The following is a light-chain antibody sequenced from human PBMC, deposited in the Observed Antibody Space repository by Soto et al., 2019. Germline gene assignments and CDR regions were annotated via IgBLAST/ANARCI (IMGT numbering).Light chain of an antibody. J-gene: IGKJ2*01. V-gene: IGKV3-15*01. CDR2: GAS. CDR1: QSISSS. CDR3: QQYNNGPTYT. Sequence: EIVMTQSPATLSVSPGERATLSCRASQSISSSLAWYQQKPGQAPRLLIYGASTRATGIPARCSGSGSGTEVTLTISSLQSEDFAVYYCQQYNNGPTYTFGQGTKLEIK.